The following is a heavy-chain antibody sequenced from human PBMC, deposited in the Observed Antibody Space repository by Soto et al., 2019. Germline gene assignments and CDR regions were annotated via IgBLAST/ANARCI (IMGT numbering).Heavy chain of an antibody. J-gene: IGHJ4*02. D-gene: IGHD1-26*01. CDR1: GFIFSSHW. CDR2: IKEDGSDI. Sequence: EVHLVESGGDLVQPGGSLRLSCVASGFIFSSHWMTWVRQAPGKGLEWVANIKEDGSDIYYADSVKGRFTISRDNAKKSLYLQMNSLRAEDTAVYYCGRDSGTFHIDYWGQGTLVTVSS. CDR3: GRDSGTFHIDY. V-gene: IGHV3-7*04.